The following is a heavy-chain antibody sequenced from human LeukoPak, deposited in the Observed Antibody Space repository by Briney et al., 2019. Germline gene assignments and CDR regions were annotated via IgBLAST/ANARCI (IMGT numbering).Heavy chain of an antibody. D-gene: IGHD3-9*01. CDR2: MNPNSGNT. V-gene: IGHV1-8*01. CDR3: ARDYDILTGYYLTGAFDI. CDR1: GYTFTSYD. J-gene: IGHJ3*02. Sequence: GASVKVSCKASGYTFTSYDINWVRQATGQGLEWMGWMNPNSGNTGYAQKFQGRLTMTRNTSISTAYMELSRLRSDDTAVYYCARDYDILTGYYLTGAFDIWGQGTMVTVSS.